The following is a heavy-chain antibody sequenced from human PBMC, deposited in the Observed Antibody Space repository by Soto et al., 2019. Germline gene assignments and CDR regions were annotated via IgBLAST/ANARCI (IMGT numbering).Heavy chain of an antibody. J-gene: IGHJ5*02. CDR2: MNPNSGNT. Sequence: ASVKVSCKASGYTFTSYDINWVRQATGQGLEWMGWMNPNSGNTGYAQKFQGQVTISADKSISTAYLQWSSLKASDTAMYYCARSGTTPNWFDPWGQGTLVTVSS. CDR1: GYTFTSYD. V-gene: IGHV1-8*01. CDR3: ARSGTTPNWFDP. D-gene: IGHD1-7*01.